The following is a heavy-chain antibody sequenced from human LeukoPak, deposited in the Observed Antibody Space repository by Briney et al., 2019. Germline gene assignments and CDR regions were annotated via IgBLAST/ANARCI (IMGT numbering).Heavy chain of an antibody. D-gene: IGHD3-22*01. CDR2: ISTYHGDT. Sequence: ASVKVSCKTSGYTFSSYAISWVRQAPGQGLEWMGWISTYHGDTHYAEKFQDRVTMTTDTPTSTAYMELRSLISDDTAVYYCEATAYDYYDASGLYSNDYWGQGTLVTVSS. CDR3: EATAYDYYDASGLYSNDY. CDR1: GYTFSSYA. V-gene: IGHV1-18*01. J-gene: IGHJ4*02.